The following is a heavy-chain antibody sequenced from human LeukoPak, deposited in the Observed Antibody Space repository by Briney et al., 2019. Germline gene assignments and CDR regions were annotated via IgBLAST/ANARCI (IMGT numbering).Heavy chain of an antibody. Sequence: DPSETLSLTCAVSGGSISSSNWWSWVRQPPGKGLEWIGYIYYSGSTNYNPSLKSRVTISVDTSKNQFSLKLSSVTAADTAVYYCARGVLDSSGYYPKIGYYYYMDVWGKGTTVTVSS. CDR1: GGSISSSNW. CDR2: IYYSGST. J-gene: IGHJ6*03. CDR3: ARGVLDSSGYYPKIGYYYYMDV. D-gene: IGHD3-22*01. V-gene: IGHV4-4*02.